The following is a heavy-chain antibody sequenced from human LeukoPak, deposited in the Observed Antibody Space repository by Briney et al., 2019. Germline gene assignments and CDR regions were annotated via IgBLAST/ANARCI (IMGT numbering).Heavy chain of an antibody. CDR1: GGSISGYY. J-gene: IGHJ6*02. D-gene: IGHD4/OR15-4a*01. CDR3: ARDIGANSGNYYYGMDV. Sequence: SETLSLTCTVSGGSISGYYRSWIRQPAGKGLEWIGRIYTSGSTNYNPSLESRVTISVDTSKSQFSLKLSSVTAADTAVYYCARDIGANSGNYYYGMDVWGQGTTVTVSS. CDR2: IYTSGST. V-gene: IGHV4-4*07.